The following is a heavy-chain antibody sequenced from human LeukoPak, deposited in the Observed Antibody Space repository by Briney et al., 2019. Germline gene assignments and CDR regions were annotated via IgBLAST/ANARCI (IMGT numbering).Heavy chain of an antibody. CDR1: GYTFTSYG. CDR3: AREGYDSSSWYGAFDI. V-gene: IGHV1-18*01. D-gene: IGHD6-13*01. J-gene: IGHJ3*02. Sequence: ASVNVSCKASGYTFTSYGISWVRQAPGQGLEWMGWISAYNGNTNYAQKLQGRVTMTTDTSTSTAYMELRSLRSDDTAVYYCAREGYDSSSWYGAFDIWGQGTMVTVSS. CDR2: ISAYNGNT.